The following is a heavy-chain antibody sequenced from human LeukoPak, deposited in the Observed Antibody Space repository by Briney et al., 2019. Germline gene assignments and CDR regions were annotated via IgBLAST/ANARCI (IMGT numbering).Heavy chain of an antibody. Sequence: SETLSLTCTVSGGSVSSSSYYWGWIRQPPGKGLEWIGSIYYSGSTYYNPSLKSRVTISVDTSKNQFSLKLSSVTAADTAVYYCARHGRDYYDSSGYYTVGLFDYWGQGTLVTVSS. D-gene: IGHD3-22*01. V-gene: IGHV4-39*01. CDR1: GGSVSSSSYY. J-gene: IGHJ4*02. CDR3: ARHGRDYYDSSGYYTVGLFDY. CDR2: IYYSGST.